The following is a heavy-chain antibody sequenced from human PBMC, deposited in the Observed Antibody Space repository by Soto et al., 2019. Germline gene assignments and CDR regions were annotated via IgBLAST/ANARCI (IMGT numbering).Heavy chain of an antibody. Sequence: GGSLRLSCAASGFTFDDYTMHWVRQAPGKGLEWVSLISWDGGSIYYADSVKGRFTISRDNSKNSLYLQMNSLRTEDTALYYCAKALGGKYGYYYFYDMDVWGQGTTVTVSS. J-gene: IGHJ6*02. CDR1: GFTFDDYT. CDR3: AKALGGKYGYYYFYDMDV. CDR2: ISWDGGSI. D-gene: IGHD4-17*01. V-gene: IGHV3-43*01.